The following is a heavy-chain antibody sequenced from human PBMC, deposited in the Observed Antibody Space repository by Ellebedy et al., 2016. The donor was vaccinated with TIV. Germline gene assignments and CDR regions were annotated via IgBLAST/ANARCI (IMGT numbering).Heavy chain of an antibody. CDR3: AKHPAVGSYYYMDV. CDR1: GFTFSNYA. J-gene: IGHJ6*03. V-gene: IGHV3-23*01. CDR2: ISGCGAST. Sequence: GESLKISCAASGFTFSNYAMPWVRQAPGKGLEWVSSISGCGASTYYADSVKGRFTISRDNSKNTLYLQGNSLRAEDTAIYFCAKHPAVGSYYYMDVWGKGTTVTVSS. D-gene: IGHD3-10*01.